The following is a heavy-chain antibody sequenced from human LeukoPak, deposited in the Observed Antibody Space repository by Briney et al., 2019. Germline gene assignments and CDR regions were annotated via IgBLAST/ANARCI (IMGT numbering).Heavy chain of an antibody. D-gene: IGHD1-14*01. CDR2: IYTSGST. Sequence: PSETLSLTFTVSGDSISSYYWSWIRQPAGKGLEWIGRIYTSGSTNSNPSLKSRVTMSVDTSKNQFSLKLSSVTAADTAVYYCAREVEALNRVLNPWGQGTLVTVSS. V-gene: IGHV4-4*07. CDR3: AREVEALNRVLNP. J-gene: IGHJ5*02. CDR1: GDSISSYY.